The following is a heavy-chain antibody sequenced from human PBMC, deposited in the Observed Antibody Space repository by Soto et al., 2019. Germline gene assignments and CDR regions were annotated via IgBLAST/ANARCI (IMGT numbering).Heavy chain of an antibody. CDR3: AKGSARQNIVVVVAATIYFDY. CDR1: GFSFSNYW. CDR2: INDQGGSP. V-gene: IGHV3-74*01. J-gene: IGHJ4*02. D-gene: IGHD2-15*01. Sequence: PGGSLRLSCAASGFSFSNYWMHWVRQVPGKGLVWVSRINDQGGSPSYADSVKGRFTISRDNAKNTLYLQMTSLRVDDTAVYYCAKGSARQNIVVVVAATIYFDYWGQGTLVTVSS.